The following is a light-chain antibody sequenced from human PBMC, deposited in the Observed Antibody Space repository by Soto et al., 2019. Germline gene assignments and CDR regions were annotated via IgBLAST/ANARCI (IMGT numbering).Light chain of an antibody. V-gene: IGLV2-14*01. CDR3: SSFTTTSTHV. CDR1: SSDIGAYDY. Sequence: LTQPASLSGSPGQSITNSCTGTSSDIGAYDYVSWFQQHPGKAPKLMISEVNNRPSGVSNRFSGSKSGNTAYLTISGLQVEDEAEYFCSSFTTTSTHVFGTGTKVTVL. CDR2: EVN. J-gene: IGLJ1*01.